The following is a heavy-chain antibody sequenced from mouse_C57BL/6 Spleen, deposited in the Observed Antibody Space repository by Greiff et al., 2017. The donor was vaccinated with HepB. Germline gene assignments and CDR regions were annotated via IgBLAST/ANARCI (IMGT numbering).Heavy chain of an antibody. V-gene: IGHV1-80*01. Sequence: VVESGASVKISCKASGYAFSSYWMNWVKQRPGKGLEWIGQIYPGDGDTNYNGKFKGKATLTADKSSSTAYMQLSSLTSEDSAVYFCARSSYYSNYEFAYWGQGTLVTVSA. D-gene: IGHD2-5*01. CDR3: ARSSYYSNYEFAY. J-gene: IGHJ3*01. CDR1: GYAFSSYW. CDR2: IYPGDGDT.